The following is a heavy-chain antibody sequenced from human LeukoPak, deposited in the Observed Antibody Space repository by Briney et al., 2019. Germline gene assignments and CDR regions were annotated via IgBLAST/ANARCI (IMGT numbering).Heavy chain of an antibody. CDR1: GFTFSSYG. D-gene: IGHD3-3*01. CDR2: ISSSSSYI. J-gene: IGHJ6*03. V-gene: IGHV3-21*01. CDR3: AKTSLSDASGHYYYMDV. Sequence: SGGSLRLSCAASGFTFSSYGMSWVRQAPGKGLEWVSSISSSSSYIYYADSVKGRFTISRDNSQNTVSLQVNNLRTEDKALYYCAKTSLSDASGHYYYMDVWGKGTTVTVSS.